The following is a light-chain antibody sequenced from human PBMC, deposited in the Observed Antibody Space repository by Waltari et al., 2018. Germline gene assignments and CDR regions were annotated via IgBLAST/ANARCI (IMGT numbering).Light chain of an antibody. CDR2: YAR. CDR3: QVWDTAQGV. CDR1: NIGSYG. J-gene: IGLJ3*02. Sequence: SFVLTQPPSVSLAPGKTARITCGGNNIGSYGVHWYQQRPGQAPVLVIHYARERPSGIPERFSGSNSGNTATLTIRRVEAGEEADYYCQVWDTAQGVFGGGTKLTVL. V-gene: IGLV3-21*01.